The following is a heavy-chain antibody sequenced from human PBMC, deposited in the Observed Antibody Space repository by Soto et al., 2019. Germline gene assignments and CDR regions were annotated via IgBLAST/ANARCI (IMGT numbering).Heavy chain of an antibody. V-gene: IGHV5-51*01. D-gene: IGHD4-17*01. CDR2: IYPGDSDT. J-gene: IGHJ5*02. CDR1: GYSFTSYW. Sequence: GESLKISCKGSGYSFTSYWIGWVRQMPGKGLEWMGIIYPGDSDTRYSPSFQGQVTISADKSISTAYLQWSSLKASDTAMYYCARQASNDYGDYNWFDPWGQGTLVTVSS. CDR3: ARQASNDYGDYNWFDP.